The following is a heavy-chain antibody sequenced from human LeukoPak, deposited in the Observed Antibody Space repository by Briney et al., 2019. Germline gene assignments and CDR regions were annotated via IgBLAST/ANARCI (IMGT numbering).Heavy chain of an antibody. CDR2: ISAYNGNT. CDR3: ARDRLGAIPGITMIVAPNWFDP. D-gene: IGHD3-22*01. V-gene: IGHV1-18*01. Sequence: ASVKVSCKASGYTFTSYGISWVRQAPGQGLEWMGWISAYNGNTNYAQKLQGRVTMTTDTSTSTAYMELRSLRSDDTAVYYCARDRLGAIPGITMIVAPNWFDPWGQGTLVTVSS. CDR1: GYTFTSYG. J-gene: IGHJ5*02.